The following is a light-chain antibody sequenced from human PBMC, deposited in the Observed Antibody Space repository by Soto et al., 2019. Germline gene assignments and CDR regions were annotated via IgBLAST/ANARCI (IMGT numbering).Light chain of an antibody. V-gene: IGKV1-5*01. Sequence: DIQMTQSPSTLSASVGDRVTITCRASQSISSWLAWYQQKPGKAPKLLIYDASSLESGVPSRFSGSGSGTEFTLTISSLQTDDFASYYCQQYNSYSEPFGQGTKVEIK. CDR1: QSISSW. J-gene: IGKJ1*01. CDR3: QQYNSYSEP. CDR2: DAS.